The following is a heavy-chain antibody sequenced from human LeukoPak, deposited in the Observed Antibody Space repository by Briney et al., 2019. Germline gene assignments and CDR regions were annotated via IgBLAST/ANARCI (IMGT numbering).Heavy chain of an antibody. V-gene: IGHV5-51*01. CDR2: IYPGDSDT. Sequence: GESLKISCKGSGYSFTSYWIGWVRQMPGKGLEWMGIIYPGDSDTRYSPSFQGQVTISADKSISTAYLQWSSLKASDTAMYYCARGQCCSGGSCYGFWFDPWGQGTLVTVSS. CDR1: GYSFTSYW. D-gene: IGHD2-15*01. J-gene: IGHJ5*02. CDR3: ARGQCCSGGSCYGFWFDP.